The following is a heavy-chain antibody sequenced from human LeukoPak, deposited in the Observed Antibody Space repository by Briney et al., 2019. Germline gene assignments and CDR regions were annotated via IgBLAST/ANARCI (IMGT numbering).Heavy chain of an antibody. CDR2: INPGSGET. J-gene: IGHJ5*02. Sequence: PGASVKVSCKASGYTFTSYGISWVRQAPGQGLEYMGWINPGSGETNYALKFQGRVTMTRDTSISTAYMELSRLRSDDTAVYYCARDSKAGCSSTSCYDWFDPWGQGTLVTVSS. V-gene: IGHV1-2*02. CDR1: GYTFTSYG. CDR3: ARDSKAGCSSTSCYDWFDP. D-gene: IGHD2-2*01.